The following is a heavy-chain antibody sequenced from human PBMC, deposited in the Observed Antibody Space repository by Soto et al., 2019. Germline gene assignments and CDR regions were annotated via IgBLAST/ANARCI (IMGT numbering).Heavy chain of an antibody. CDR1: GFTFSSYA. V-gene: IGHV3-23*01. Sequence: PVRSQRLSCAASGFTFSSYAMSWVRQAPGKGLEWVSAIRGSGGTTYYADSVKGRFTISRDNAKNSLYLQMNSLRAEDTAVYYCARDLTCSGGSCYGTFSYYDSSGYYYDGLFDYWGQGTLVTVSS. J-gene: IGHJ4*02. D-gene: IGHD3-22*01. CDR2: IRGSGGTT. CDR3: ARDLTCSGGSCYGTFSYYDSSGYYYDGLFDY.